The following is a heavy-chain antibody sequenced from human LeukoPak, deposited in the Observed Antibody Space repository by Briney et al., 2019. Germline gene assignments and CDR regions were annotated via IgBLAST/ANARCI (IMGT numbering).Heavy chain of an antibody. V-gene: IGHV1-18*01. J-gene: IGHJ4*02. Sequence: GASVKVSCKASGYTFTSYGISWVRQAPGQGLEWMGWISAHNGNTNYAQKLQGRVTMTTDTSTSTAYMELRSLRSDDTAVYYCARAPSVAGLTYFDYWGQGTLVTVSS. CDR2: ISAHNGNT. D-gene: IGHD6-19*01. CDR3: ARAPSVAGLTYFDY. CDR1: GYTFTSYG.